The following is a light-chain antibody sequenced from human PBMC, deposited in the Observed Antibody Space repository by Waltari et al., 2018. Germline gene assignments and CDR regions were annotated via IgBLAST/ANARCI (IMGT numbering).Light chain of an antibody. V-gene: IGLV1-44*01. Sequence: QSVLTQPPSASGTPGPTVTISCSGSSSNIGRTPVNWYQQLPGTAPKLLIYSNNQRPSGVPDRFSGSKSGTSASLAISGLQSEDEADYYCAAWDDSLNGYVFGTGTKVTVL. CDR2: SNN. J-gene: IGLJ1*01. CDR1: SSNIGRTP. CDR3: AAWDDSLNGYV.